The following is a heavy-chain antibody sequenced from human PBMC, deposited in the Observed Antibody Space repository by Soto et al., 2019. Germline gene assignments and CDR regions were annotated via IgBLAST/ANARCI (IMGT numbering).Heavy chain of an antibody. CDR2: IHPSGGGT. J-gene: IGHJ4*02. CDR1: GYTFNTYY. CDR3: ARGGHIAVVTASFDY. V-gene: IGHV1-46*02. D-gene: IGHD2-21*02. Sequence: ASVKVSCKPSGYTFNTYYLHWVRQAPGQALEWMGVIHPSGGGTTYAQKFLGRVTVTRDTSTSTVFMELSSLRSDDTAVYYCARGGHIAVVTASFDYWGQGTLVTVLL.